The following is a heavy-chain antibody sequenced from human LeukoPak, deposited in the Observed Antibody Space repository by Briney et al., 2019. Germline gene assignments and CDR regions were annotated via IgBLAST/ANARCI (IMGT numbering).Heavy chain of an antibody. CDR2: IKSKTDGGTT. V-gene: IGHV3-15*01. Sequence: PGGSLRLSCAASGFTFSNAWISWVRQAPGKGLEWVGRIKSKTDGGTTDYAAPVKGRFSISRDDSENTLYLQMNSLKTEDTAVYYCTTGVWGERGYWGQGTLVTVSS. CDR3: TTGVWGERGY. CDR1: GFTFSNAW. J-gene: IGHJ4*02. D-gene: IGHD1-26*01.